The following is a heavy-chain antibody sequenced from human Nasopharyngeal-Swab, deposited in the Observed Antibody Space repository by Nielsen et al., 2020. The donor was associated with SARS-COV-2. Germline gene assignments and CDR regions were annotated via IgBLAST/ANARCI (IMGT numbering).Heavy chain of an antibody. J-gene: IGHJ4*02. Sequence: GGSLRLSCAASGFTLSSYSMNWVRQAPGKGLEWVSYINTGSSSIYYADSVKGRFTISRDNAKNSLYLQMNSLRAEDTAVYYCARDYCSSTSCYDYWGQGTLVTVSS. CDR2: INTGSSSI. CDR1: GFTLSSYS. D-gene: IGHD2-2*01. CDR3: ARDYCSSTSCYDY. V-gene: IGHV3-48*01.